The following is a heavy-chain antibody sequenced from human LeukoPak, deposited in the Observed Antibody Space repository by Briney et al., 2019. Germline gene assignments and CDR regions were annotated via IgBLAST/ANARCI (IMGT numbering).Heavy chain of an antibody. J-gene: IGHJ5*02. CDR3: ARHSYYDFWSGYSNPWFDP. Sequence: SETLSLTCTVSGGSISSYYWSWIRQPPGKGLEWIGYIYYSGSTNYIPSLKSRVTISVDTSKNQFSLKLSSVTAADTAVYYCARHSYYDFWSGYSNPWFDPWGQGTLVTVSS. D-gene: IGHD3-3*01. V-gene: IGHV4-59*08. CDR2: IYYSGST. CDR1: GGSISSYY.